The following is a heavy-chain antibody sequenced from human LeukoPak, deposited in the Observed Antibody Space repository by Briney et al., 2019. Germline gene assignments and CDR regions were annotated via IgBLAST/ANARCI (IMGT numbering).Heavy chain of an antibody. J-gene: IGHJ4*02. V-gene: IGHV4-30-4*01. CDR1: GGSISSGDYY. CDR3: ARASYGDYTDY. D-gene: IGHD4-17*01. Sequence: DPSETLSLTCTVSGGSISSGDYYWSWIRQPPGKGLEWIGYIYYSGSTYYNPSLKSRVTISVDTSKNQFSLKLSSVTAADTAVYYCARASYGDYTDYWGQGTLVTVSS. CDR2: IYYSGST.